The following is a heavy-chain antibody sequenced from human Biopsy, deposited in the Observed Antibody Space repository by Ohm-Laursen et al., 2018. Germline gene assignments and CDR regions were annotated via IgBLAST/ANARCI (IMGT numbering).Heavy chain of an antibody. D-gene: IGHD4-23*01. V-gene: IGHV3-11*01. J-gene: IGHJ6*02. Sequence: SLRLSCAAAGSPFSDYYMRWIRQAPGKGLDWVSYISDGGTTIYYADSVKGRLTISRDNAQNTLYLQMNSLRADDTAVYYCARDWGGDYGGNIDYYYFYGMDVWGQGTTVTVSS. CDR2: ISDGGTTI. CDR3: ARDWGGDYGGNIDYYYFYGMDV. CDR1: GSPFSDYY.